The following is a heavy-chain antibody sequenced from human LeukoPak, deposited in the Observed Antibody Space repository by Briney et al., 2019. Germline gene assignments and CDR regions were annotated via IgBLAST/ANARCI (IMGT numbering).Heavy chain of an antibody. V-gene: IGHV3-7*01. CDR2: IKEDGSEK. J-gene: IGHJ4*02. CDR3: VRDAVTAY. D-gene: IGHD1-14*01. CDR1: GFTFSKFW. Sequence: GGSLRLSCAASGFTFSKFWMSWVRQAPGKGLEWVANIKEDGSEKYYVDSVKGRFTISRDNAKNSVFLQMNSLRNEDTAVYYCVRDAVTAYWGQGTLVTVSS.